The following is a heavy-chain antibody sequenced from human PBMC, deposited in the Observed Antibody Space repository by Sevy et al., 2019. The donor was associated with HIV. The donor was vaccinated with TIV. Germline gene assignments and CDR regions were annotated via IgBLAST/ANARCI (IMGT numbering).Heavy chain of an antibody. J-gene: IGHJ2*01. CDR1: GFTFSGYA. V-gene: IGHV3-23*01. CDR3: ATAVAGTRSWYFDL. D-gene: IGHD6-19*01. Sequence: GGSLRLSCAASGFTFSGYAMSWVRQAPGKGLEWVSAISGSGGSTYYADSVKGRFTISRDNSKNTLYLQMNSLRAEDTAVYYCATAVAGTRSWYFDLWGRGTLVTVSS. CDR2: ISGSGGST.